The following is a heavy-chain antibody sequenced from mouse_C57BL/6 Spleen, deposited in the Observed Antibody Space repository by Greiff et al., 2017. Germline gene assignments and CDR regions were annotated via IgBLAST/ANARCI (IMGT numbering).Heavy chain of an antibody. Sequence: VQLQQSGAELARPGASVKLSCKASGYTFTSYGISWVQQRTGQGLEWIGDIYPRSGNTYYNEEFKGKATLATDKSSSTAYMELRSLTSEDSAVYVGASRGYGPFYAMDYWGQGPSVTVSS. CDR1: GYTFTSYG. CDR2: IYPRSGNT. D-gene: IGHD1-1*02. V-gene: IGHV1-81*01. J-gene: IGHJ4*01. CDR3: ASRGYGPFYAMDY.